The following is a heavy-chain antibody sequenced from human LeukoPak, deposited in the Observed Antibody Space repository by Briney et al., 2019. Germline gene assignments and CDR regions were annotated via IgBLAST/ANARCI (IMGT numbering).Heavy chain of an antibody. CDR1: GGSFSGYY. CDR3: ARGYSGCDPYFDY. V-gene: IGHV4-34*01. J-gene: IGHJ4*02. CDR2: INHSGST. Sequence: KPSETLSLTCAVYGGSFSGYYWSWIRQPPGKGLEWIGEINHSGSTNYNPSLKSRVTISVDTSKNQFSLKLSSVTAADTAVYYCARGYSGCDPYFDYWGQGTLVTVSS. D-gene: IGHD5-12*01.